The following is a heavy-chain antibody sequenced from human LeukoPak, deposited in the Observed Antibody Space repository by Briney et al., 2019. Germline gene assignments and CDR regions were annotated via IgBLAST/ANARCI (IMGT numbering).Heavy chain of an antibody. CDR2: IYTSGST. CDR1: GGSISSYY. CDR3: ARGPLDFWSGYSNTAEYFQH. Sequence: PSETLSLTCTVSGGSISSYYWSWIRQPAGKGLEWIGRIYTSGSTNYNLSLKSRVTMSVDTSKNQFSLKLSSVTAADTAVYYCARGPLDFWSGYSNTAEYFQHWGQGTLVTVSS. J-gene: IGHJ1*01. D-gene: IGHD3-3*01. V-gene: IGHV4-4*07.